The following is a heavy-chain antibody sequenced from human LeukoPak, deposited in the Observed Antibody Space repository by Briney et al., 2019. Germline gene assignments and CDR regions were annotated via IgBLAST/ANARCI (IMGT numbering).Heavy chain of an antibody. D-gene: IGHD6-19*01. J-gene: IGHJ4*02. Sequence: RPGGSLRLSCAASGFTFDDYAMSWVRQAPGEGLGWVSGIGKNGGNPGYADSVKGRFTISRDNAKDSLYLQMNSLRAEDTALFFCTRDPGTVAIDYWGQGTLVTVSS. CDR1: GFTFDDYA. V-gene: IGHV3-20*04. CDR3: TRDPGTVAIDY. CDR2: IGKNGGNP.